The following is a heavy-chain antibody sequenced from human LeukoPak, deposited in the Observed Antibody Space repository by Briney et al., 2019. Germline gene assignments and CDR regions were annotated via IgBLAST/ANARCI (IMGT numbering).Heavy chain of an antibody. D-gene: IGHD3-10*01. V-gene: IGHV1-2*02. CDR3: ASGIDYYGSGSYYLYGMDV. J-gene: IGHJ6*02. CDR1: GYTFTGYY. Sequence: ASVKVSCKASGYTFTGYYMHWVRQAPGQGLEWMGWINPNSGGTNYAQKLQGRVTMTTDTSTSTAYMELRSLRSDDTAVYYCASGIDYYGSGSYYLYGMDVWGQGTTVTVSS. CDR2: INPNSGGT.